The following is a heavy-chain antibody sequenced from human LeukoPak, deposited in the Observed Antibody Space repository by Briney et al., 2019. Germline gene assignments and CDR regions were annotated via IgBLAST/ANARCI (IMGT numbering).Heavy chain of an antibody. V-gene: IGHV3-7*01. J-gene: IGHJ3*02. CDR1: GFTFSSYW. Sequence: GSLRLSCAASGFTFSSYWMNWVRQAPGKGLEWVAKIKQDGSEKYYVDSVKGRFTISRDNAKNSLYLQMNSLRAEDTALYYCARVSYYPHDAFDIWGKGTTVTVSS. CDR3: ARVSYYPHDAFDI. CDR2: IKQDGSEK. D-gene: IGHD1-26*01.